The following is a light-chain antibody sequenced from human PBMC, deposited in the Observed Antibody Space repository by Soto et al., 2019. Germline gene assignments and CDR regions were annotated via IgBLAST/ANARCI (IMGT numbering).Light chain of an antibody. CDR1: QSVTIY. CDR2: DAS. CDR3: QQSSNWPLT. Sequence: EIVLTQSPATLSLSPGERATLSCRASQSVTIYLAWYQQKPGQAPRLLIYDASNRATGIPARFSGSGSATDFPLTISSLEPEDFAYYYCQQSSNWPLTFGGGTKVEIK. J-gene: IGKJ4*01. V-gene: IGKV3-11*01.